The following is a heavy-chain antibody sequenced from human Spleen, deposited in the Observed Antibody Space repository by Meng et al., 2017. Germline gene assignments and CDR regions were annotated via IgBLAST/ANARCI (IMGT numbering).Heavy chain of an antibody. Sequence: GSEVQKPWAPRDSPCQDSLYTSPNDAMNWVRQGPGQGLEWMGGIIPILGTPNYAPKFQGRVTITTDESTSTAYMELNSLRSEDTAMYYCARGALAVSSMGWFDPWGQGTLVTVSS. CDR3: ARGALAVSSMGWFDP. CDR1: LYTSPNDA. V-gene: IGHV1-69*05. D-gene: IGHD6-19*01. J-gene: IGHJ5*02. CDR2: IIPILGTP.